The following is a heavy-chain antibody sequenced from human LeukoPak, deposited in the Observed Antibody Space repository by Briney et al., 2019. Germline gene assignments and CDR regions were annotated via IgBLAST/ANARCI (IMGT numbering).Heavy chain of an antibody. CDR2: ISGSGDST. Sequence: GGSLRLSCAASGFTFSNYAMSWVRQAPGLGLEWVSAISGSGDSTYYSDSVKGRFTISRDNSKNTLYLQMSSLRADDTAVYYCAKDQHSSTWYVVDYWGQGTLVTVSS. V-gene: IGHV3-23*01. D-gene: IGHD6-13*01. CDR1: GFTFSNYA. CDR3: AKDQHSSTWYVVDY. J-gene: IGHJ4*02.